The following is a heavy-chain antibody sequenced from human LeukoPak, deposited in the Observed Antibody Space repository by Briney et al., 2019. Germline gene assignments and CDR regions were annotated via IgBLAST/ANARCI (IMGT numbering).Heavy chain of an antibody. D-gene: IGHD6-13*01. CDR3: STRGPHSSPAEDGMDV. J-gene: IGHJ6*02. CDR2: IIPIFGIA. V-gene: IGHV1-69*04. CDR1: GGTFSSYA. Sequence: GSSVKVSCKASGGTFSSYAISLVRQAPGQGLEWMGRIIPIFGIANYAQKFQGRVTITADKSTSTAYMELSSLRSEDTAVYYCSTRGPHSSPAEDGMDVWGQGTTVTVSS.